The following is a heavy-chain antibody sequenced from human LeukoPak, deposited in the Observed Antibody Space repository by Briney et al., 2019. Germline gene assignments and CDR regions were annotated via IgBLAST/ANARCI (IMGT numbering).Heavy chain of an antibody. J-gene: IGHJ1*01. CDR1: GFTFSSYA. Sequence: PGGSLRLSCAASGFTFSSYAMSWVRQAPGKGLEWGSAISGSGGSTYYADSVKGRFTMSRENSRNTLYLQMTSPSADDTAVYYCAKIPVAGFLSAEYFQHWGQGTLVTVSS. D-gene: IGHD6-19*01. CDR2: ISGSGGST. CDR3: AKIPVAGFLSAEYFQH. V-gene: IGHV3-23*01.